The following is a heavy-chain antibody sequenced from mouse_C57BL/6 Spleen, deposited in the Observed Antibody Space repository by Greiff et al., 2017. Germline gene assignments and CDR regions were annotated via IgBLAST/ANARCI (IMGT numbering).Heavy chain of an antibody. V-gene: IGHV1-42*01. CDR1: GYSFTGYY. CDR3: ANYYDNDYAMDY. Sequence: VQLQQSGPELVKPGASVKISCKASGYSFTGYYMNWVKQSPEKSLEWIGEINPSTGGTTYNQKFKAKATLTVDKSSSTAYMQLKSLTSEDSAVDNCANYYDNDYAMDYWGQGTSVTVSS. CDR2: INPSTGGT. D-gene: IGHD2-4*01. J-gene: IGHJ4*01.